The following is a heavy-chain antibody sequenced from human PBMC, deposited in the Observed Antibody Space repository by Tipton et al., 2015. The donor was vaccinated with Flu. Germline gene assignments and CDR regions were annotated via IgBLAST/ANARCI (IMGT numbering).Heavy chain of an antibody. CDR3: ARERSSDWSFDL. CDR1: GFTFSTYS. V-gene: IGHV3-48*02. J-gene: IGHJ2*01. Sequence: SLRLSCGGSGFTFSTYSMNWVRRAPGKGLEWISYISSSSSTIHYADSVKGRFTISRDNGKDSLYLQMNSLRDGDTAMYYCARERSSDWSFDLWGRGTLVTVSS. D-gene: IGHD3-10*01. CDR2: ISSSSSTI.